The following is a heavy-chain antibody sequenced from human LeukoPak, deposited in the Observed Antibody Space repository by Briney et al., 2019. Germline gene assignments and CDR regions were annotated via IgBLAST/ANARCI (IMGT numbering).Heavy chain of an antibody. CDR2: INHSGST. V-gene: IGHV4-34*01. CDR3: ARADEMAALYY. J-gene: IGHJ4*02. Sequence: SETLSLTCAVYGGSFSGYYWSWIRQPPGKGLEWIGEINHSGSTNYNPSLKSRVTISVDTSKNQFSLKLSSVTAADTAVYYCARADEMAALYYWGQGTLVTVSS. CDR1: GGSFSGYY. D-gene: IGHD5-24*01.